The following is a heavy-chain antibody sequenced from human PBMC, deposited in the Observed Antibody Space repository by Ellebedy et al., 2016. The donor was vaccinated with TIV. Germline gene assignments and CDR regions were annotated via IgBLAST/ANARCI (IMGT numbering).Heavy chain of an antibody. V-gene: IGHV3-21*01. J-gene: IGHJ5*01. CDR1: GSTFRSYS. Sequence: PGGSLRLSCAASGSTFRSYSMNWVRQAPGRGLEWVSSISYMYYADSVKGRFTISRDNAKNSLYLQMNSLRAEDTAVYYCAREGGGDRRWFDPWGQGTTVTVSS. CDR2: ISYM. CDR3: AREGGGDRRWFDP. D-gene: IGHD2-21*02.